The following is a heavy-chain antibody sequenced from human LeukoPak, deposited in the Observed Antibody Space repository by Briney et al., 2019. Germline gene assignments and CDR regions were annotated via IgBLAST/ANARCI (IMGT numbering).Heavy chain of an antibody. J-gene: IGHJ6*03. CDR2: IYTSGST. D-gene: IGHD2-2*01. V-gene: IGHV4-4*07. Sequence: SETLSLTCTVSGGSISSYYWSWIRQPAGKGLEWVGRIYTSGSTNYNPSLKSRVTMSVDTSKNQFSLKLSSVTAADTAVYYCARDKWTPYHLTVYYYMDVWGKGTTVTVSS. CDR1: GGSISSYY. CDR3: ARDKWTPYHLTVYYYMDV.